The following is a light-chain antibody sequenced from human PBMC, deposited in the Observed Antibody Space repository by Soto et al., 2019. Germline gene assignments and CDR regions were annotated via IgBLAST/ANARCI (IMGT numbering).Light chain of an antibody. CDR2: DAS. J-gene: IGKJ1*01. CDR1: QSVSSY. V-gene: IGKV3-11*01. Sequence: EIVLTQSPATLSLSPGERATLSCRASQSVSSYLAWYQQKPGQAPRLLIYDASNRATGIPARFSGSGSGTDFTLTISSLEPEDFAVYYCQQRSNWPPVLKTFGQGTKVEIK. CDR3: QQRSNWPPVLKT.